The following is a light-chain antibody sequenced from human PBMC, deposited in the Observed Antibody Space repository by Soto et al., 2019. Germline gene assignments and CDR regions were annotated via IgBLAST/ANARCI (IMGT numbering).Light chain of an antibody. CDR1: SSDVGGYNY. CDR3: SSYTSSSS. Sequence: QSALTQPASVSGSPGQSITISCTGTSSDVGGYNYVSWYQQHPGKAPKLMIYDVSNRPSGVSNRFSGSKSGNTASLTISGIQAEDEADYYCSSYTSSSSFGGGTKLTVL. J-gene: IGLJ2*01. CDR2: DVS. V-gene: IGLV2-14*01.